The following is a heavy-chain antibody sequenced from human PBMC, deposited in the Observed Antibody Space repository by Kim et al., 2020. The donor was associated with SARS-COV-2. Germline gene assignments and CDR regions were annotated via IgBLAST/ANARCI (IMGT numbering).Heavy chain of an antibody. D-gene: IGHD3-10*01. CDR3: AREGSGSYNWFDP. CDR1: GYTFDTYA. V-gene: IGHV1-3*01. Sequence: ASVKVSCKASGYTFDTYALYWVRQAPGQRFEWMGWINGGNGNTRYSQNFQGRVTITRATSATTAYRELSSLTSKDTAGYYCAREGSGSYNWFDPWGQGT. J-gene: IGHJ5*02. CDR2: INGGNGNT.